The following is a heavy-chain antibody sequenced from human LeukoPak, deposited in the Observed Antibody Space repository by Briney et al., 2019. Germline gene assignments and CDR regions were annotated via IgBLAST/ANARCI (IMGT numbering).Heavy chain of an antibody. D-gene: IGHD1-26*01. J-gene: IGHJ4*02. CDR1: GFTFSSYS. CDR2: ISSSSSTI. CDR3: AKGGDGSYFDFDY. V-gene: IGHV3-48*04. Sequence: PGGSLRLSCAASGFTFSSYSMNWVRQAPGKGLEWVSYISSSSSTIYYADSVKGRFTISRDNAKNSLYLQMNSLRAEDTALYYCAKGGDGSYFDFDYWGQGTLVTVSS.